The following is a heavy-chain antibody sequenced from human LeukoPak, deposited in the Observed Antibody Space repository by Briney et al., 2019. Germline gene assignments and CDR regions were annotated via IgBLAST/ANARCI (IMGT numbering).Heavy chain of an antibody. J-gene: IGHJ4*02. Sequence: GASVKVSCKASGYTFTSYDINWVRQATGQGLEWMGWMNPNSGHTGYAQKFQGRVTITADESTSTAYMELSSLRSEDTAVYYCASLQWLDYWGQGTLVTVSS. CDR3: ASLQWLDY. CDR1: GYTFTSYD. V-gene: IGHV1-8*03. CDR2: MNPNSGHT. D-gene: IGHD6-19*01.